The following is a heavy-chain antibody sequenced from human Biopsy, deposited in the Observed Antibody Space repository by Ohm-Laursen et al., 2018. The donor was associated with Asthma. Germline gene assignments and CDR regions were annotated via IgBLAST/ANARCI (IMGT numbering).Heavy chain of an antibody. Sequence: SDTLSLTCTVSGGSISSDYWSWLRRSPGKGLEWIGYIHNSGNTNYNPSLKSRVTISLDTSKNHFSLRLSFVTAADAAVYFCARGQGRGIQLWSLDPWGQGILVTVSS. CDR2: IHNSGNT. CDR3: ARGQGRGIQLWSLDP. J-gene: IGHJ5*02. CDR1: GGSISSDY. V-gene: IGHV4-59*07. D-gene: IGHD5-18*01.